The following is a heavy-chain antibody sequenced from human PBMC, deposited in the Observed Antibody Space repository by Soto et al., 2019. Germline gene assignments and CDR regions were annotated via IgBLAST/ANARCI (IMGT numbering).Heavy chain of an antibody. Sequence: SETLSLTCAVYGGSFSNYYWTWIRQPPGKGLEWTGEINHSGSTNYNPSLKSRVTISVDTSKNQFSVKLSSVTAADTAVYYCARGKGYCTTSSCRECGSCYYDYWGQGTLVTVYS. J-gene: IGHJ4*02. CDR1: GGSFSNYY. V-gene: IGHV4-34*01. CDR2: INHSGST. CDR3: ARGKGYCTTSSCRECGSCYYDY. D-gene: IGHD2-8*01.